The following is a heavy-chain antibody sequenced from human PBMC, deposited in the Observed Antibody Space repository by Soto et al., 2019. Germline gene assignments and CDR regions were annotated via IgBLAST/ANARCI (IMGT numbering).Heavy chain of an antibody. D-gene: IGHD3-22*01. J-gene: IGHJ5*02. Sequence: ASVKVSCKASGYTFTSYGIIWVRQAPGQGLEWMGWISAYNGNTNYAQKLQGRVTMTTDTSTSTAYMELRSLRSDDTAVYYCARDRPAWLSRHWFDPWGQGTLVTVSS. CDR3: ARDRPAWLSRHWFDP. CDR1: GYTFTSYG. CDR2: ISAYNGNT. V-gene: IGHV1-18*01.